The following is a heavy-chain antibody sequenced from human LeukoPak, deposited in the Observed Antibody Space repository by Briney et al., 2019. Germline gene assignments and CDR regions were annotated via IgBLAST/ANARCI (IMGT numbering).Heavy chain of an antibody. CDR1: GFTFSSYA. CDR2: ISYDGSNK. J-gene: IGHJ6*02. V-gene: IGHV3-30-3*01. CDR3: ARVPYNDFWSGYVYYYGMDV. D-gene: IGHD3-3*01. Sequence: GGSLRLSCAASGFTFSSYAMHWVRQAPGKGLEWVAVISYDGSNKYYADSVKGRFTISRDNSKNTLYLQMNSLRAEDTAVYYCARVPYNDFWSGYVYYYGMDVWGQGTTVTVSS.